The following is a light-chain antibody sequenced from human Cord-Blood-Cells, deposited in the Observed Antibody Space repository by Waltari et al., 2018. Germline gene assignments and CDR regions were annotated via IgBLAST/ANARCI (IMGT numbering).Light chain of an antibody. CDR1: QSVSSY. CDR3: QQRSNWPLT. Sequence: EIVLTQSPATLSLSPGERATLSCRASQSVSSYLAWYQQKPGQAPRLLIYDASNRAXXIPARFSGSGSGTDFTLTISSLEPEDFAVYYCQQRSNWPLTFGGGTKVEIK. J-gene: IGKJ4*01. CDR2: DAS. V-gene: IGKV3-11*01.